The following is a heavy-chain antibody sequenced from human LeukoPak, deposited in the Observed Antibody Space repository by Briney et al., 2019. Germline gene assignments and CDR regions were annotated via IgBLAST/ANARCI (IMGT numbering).Heavy chain of an antibody. J-gene: IGHJ5*02. CDR1: GGSISSYY. Sequence: SETLCLTCTVSGGSISSYYWSWIRQPPGKGLEWIGYIYYSGSTNYNPSLKSRVTISVDTSKNQFSLRLSSATAADTAVYYCARDQMGMNWFDPWGQGILVSVSS. D-gene: IGHD1-26*01. CDR3: ARDQMGMNWFDP. V-gene: IGHV4-59*01. CDR2: IYYSGST.